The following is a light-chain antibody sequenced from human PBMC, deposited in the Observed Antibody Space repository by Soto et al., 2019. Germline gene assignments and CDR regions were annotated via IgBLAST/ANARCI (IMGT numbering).Light chain of an antibody. CDR2: KES. CDR1: QSISSW. CDR3: QQYNSFPT. V-gene: IGKV1-5*03. Sequence: DIQMTQSPSTLSASVGDRVTITCRASQSISSWLAWYQQKPGKPPKLLIYKESSLETGVPSRFSGSGSGTEFTLTISRLQPDDFATYYCQQYNSFPTFGQGTKVEIK. J-gene: IGKJ1*01.